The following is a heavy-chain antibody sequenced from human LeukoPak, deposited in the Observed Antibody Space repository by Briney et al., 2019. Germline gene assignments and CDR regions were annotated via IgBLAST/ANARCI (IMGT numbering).Heavy chain of an antibody. CDR1: GGSFSGHY. J-gene: IGHJ6*03. V-gene: IGHV4-34*01. CDR2: INHSGST. Sequence: SETLSLTCAVYGGSFSGHYWSWIRQPPGKGLEWIGEINHSGSTNYNPSLKSRVTISVDTSKNQFSLKLSSVTAADTAVYYCARANEYCSSTSCYKFYYYMDVWGKGTTVTVSS. CDR3: ARANEYCSSTSCYKFYYYMDV. D-gene: IGHD2-2*02.